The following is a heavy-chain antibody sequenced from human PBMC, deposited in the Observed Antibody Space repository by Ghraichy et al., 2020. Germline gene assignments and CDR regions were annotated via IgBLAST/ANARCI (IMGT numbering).Heavy chain of an antibody. J-gene: IGHJ3*02. CDR3: ARGCSGGSCYSDAFDI. Sequence: ASVKVSCKASGYTFTCYYMHWVRQAPGQGLEWMGWINPNSGGTNYAQKFQGRVTMTRDTSISTAYMELSRLRSDDTAVYYCARGCSGGSCYSDAFDIWGQGTMVTVSS. CDR2: INPNSGGT. D-gene: IGHD2-15*01. V-gene: IGHV1-2*02. CDR1: GYTFTCYY.